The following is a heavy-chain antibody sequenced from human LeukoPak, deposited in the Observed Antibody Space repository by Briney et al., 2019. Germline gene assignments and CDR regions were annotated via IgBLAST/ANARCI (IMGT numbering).Heavy chain of an antibody. Sequence: PGRSLRLSCAASGFTFSSYAMHWVRQAPGKGLEWVAVISYDGSNKYYADSVKGRFTISRDNSKNTLYLQMNSLRAEDTAVYYCAREPHYGDYVYVDYWGQGTLVTVSS. V-gene: IGHV3-30-3*01. D-gene: IGHD4-17*01. CDR2: ISYDGSNK. J-gene: IGHJ4*02. CDR3: AREPHYGDYVYVDY. CDR1: GFTFSSYA.